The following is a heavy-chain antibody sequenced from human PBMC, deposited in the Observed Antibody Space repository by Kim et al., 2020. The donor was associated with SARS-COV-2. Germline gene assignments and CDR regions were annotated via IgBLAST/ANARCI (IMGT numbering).Heavy chain of an antibody. CDR1: GYTFTSSY. Sequence: ASVKVSCKASGYTFTSSYVHWVRQAPGQGLEWMGILNPSGGTTTSEQKSQGRVTMTRDPSTSTAYMERSSLRSEATAVYYCASTFYCSSARCYSYYGVDVWGQGTTVTVYS. CDR2: LNPSGGTT. D-gene: IGHD2-2*01. CDR3: ASTFYCSSARCYSYYGVDV. J-gene: IGHJ6*02. V-gene: IGHV1-46*01.